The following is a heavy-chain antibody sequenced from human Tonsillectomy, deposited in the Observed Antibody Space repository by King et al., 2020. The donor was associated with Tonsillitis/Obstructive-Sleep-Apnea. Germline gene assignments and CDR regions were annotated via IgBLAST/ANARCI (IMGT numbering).Heavy chain of an antibody. D-gene: IGHD1-26*01. J-gene: IGHJ4*02. CDR3: TTDGKIVGAKEFGY. CDR2: IKSKTDGGTT. CDR1: GFTFSNAW. V-gene: IGHV3-15*07. Sequence: VQLVESGGGLVKPGGSLRLSCSASGFTFSNAWMNWVRQAPGKGLEWVGRIKSKTDGGTTDYAAPVKGRFTISRDDSKNTLYLQMNSLKTEDTAVYYCTTDGKIVGAKEFGYWGQGTLVTVSS.